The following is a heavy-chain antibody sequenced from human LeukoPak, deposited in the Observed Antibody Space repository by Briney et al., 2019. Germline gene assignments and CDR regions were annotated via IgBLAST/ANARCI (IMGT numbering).Heavy chain of an antibody. CDR3: ARERTYWYFDL. Sequence: PGGSLRLSCAASGFTFGPYTMNWVRQAPGKGLEWVSSISSSSSYIYYADSVKGRFTISRDNAKNSLYLQMNSLRAEDTAVYYCARERTYWYFDLWGRGTLVTVSS. D-gene: IGHD1-7*01. CDR1: GFTFGPYT. CDR2: ISSSSSYI. J-gene: IGHJ2*01. V-gene: IGHV3-21*01.